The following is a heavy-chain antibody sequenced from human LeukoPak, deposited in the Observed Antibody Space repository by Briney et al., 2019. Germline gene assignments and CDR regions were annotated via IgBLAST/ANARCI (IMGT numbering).Heavy chain of an antibody. Sequence: PSETLSLTCAVSGYSISSGYYWSWIRQPPGKGLEWIGYIYYSGSTNYNPSLKSRVTISVDTSKNQFSLKLSSVTAADTAVYYCARLRDWFDPWGQGTLVTVSS. CDR3: ARLRDWFDP. J-gene: IGHJ5*02. V-gene: IGHV4-61*01. CDR1: GYSISSGYY. CDR2: IYYSGST.